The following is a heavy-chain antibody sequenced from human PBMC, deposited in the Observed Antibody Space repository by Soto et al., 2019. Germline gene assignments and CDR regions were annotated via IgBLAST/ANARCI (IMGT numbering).Heavy chain of an antibody. CDR2: IWTSGST. D-gene: IGHD3-16*01. J-gene: IGHJ4*02. CDR1: GDSMSKYY. Sequence: QVQLQESGPGLVKPSETLSLTCNVSGDSMSKYYWSWVRQPAGKGLKWIGRIWTSGSTNYNPSLKSRVTMSIDTSNKHFSLDLKSVTAADTAVYYCARTVGAAYYFDFWGQGVLVTVSS. V-gene: IGHV4-4*07. CDR3: ARTVGAAYYFDF.